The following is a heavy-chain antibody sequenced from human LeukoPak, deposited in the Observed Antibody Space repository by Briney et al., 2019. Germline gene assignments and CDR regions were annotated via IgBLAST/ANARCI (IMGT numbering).Heavy chain of an antibody. V-gene: IGHV3-33*01. J-gene: IGHJ6*02. CDR2: IWYDGSNK. D-gene: IGHD2-15*01. CDR3: ARDSAVQDNYYYYYGMDV. Sequence: GRSLRLSCAASGFTFSSYGMPWVRQAPGKGLEWVAVIWYDGSNKYYADSVKGRFTISRDNSKNTLYLQMNSLRAEDTAVYYCARDSAVQDNYYYYYGMDVWGQGTTVTVSS. CDR1: GFTFSSYG.